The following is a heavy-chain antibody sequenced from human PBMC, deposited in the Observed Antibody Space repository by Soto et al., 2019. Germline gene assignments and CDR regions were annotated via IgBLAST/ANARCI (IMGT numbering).Heavy chain of an antibody. D-gene: IGHD4-17*01. Sequence: EVQLVESGGGLVQPGRSLRLSCAASGFTFDDYAMHWVRQAPGKGLEWVSGISWNSGSIGYADSVKGRFTISRDNAKNSLYVQMNSLRAEDTALYYCAKAGSAVTKSPFDYWGQGTLVTVSS. CDR3: AKAGSAVTKSPFDY. CDR2: ISWNSGSI. J-gene: IGHJ4*02. CDR1: GFTFDDYA. V-gene: IGHV3-9*01.